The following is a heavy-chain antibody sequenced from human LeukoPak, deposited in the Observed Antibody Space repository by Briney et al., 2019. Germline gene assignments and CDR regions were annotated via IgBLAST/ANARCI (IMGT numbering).Heavy chain of an antibody. CDR2: IWYDGSNN. V-gene: IGHV3-33*01. CDR3: ARDAGRYFDWLGY. D-gene: IGHD3-9*01. CDR1: GFTFSSYG. Sequence: GGSLRLSCAAFGFTFSSYGMHWVRQAPGKGLEWVAVIWYDGSNNYYADSVKGRFTISRDNSKNTLYLQMNSLRAEDTAVYYCARDAGRYFDWLGYWGQGTLVTVSS. J-gene: IGHJ4*02.